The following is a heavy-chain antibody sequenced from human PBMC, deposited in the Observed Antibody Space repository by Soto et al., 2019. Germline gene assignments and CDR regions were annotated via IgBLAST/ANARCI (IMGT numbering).Heavy chain of an antibody. CDR1: GYSFTSYW. J-gene: IGHJ6*04. Sequence: GESLKISCKGSGYSFTSYWIGWVRQMPGKGLEWMGIIYPGDSDTRYSPSFQGQVTISADKSISTAYLQWSSLKASDTAMYYCARHLPYSNHYYYYYYGMDVWGKGTTGTVAS. V-gene: IGHV5-51*01. CDR3: ARHLPYSNHYYYYYYGMDV. CDR2: IYPGDSDT. D-gene: IGHD4-4*01.